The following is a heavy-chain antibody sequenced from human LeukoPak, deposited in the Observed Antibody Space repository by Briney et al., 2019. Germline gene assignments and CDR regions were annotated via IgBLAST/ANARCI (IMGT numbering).Heavy chain of an antibody. D-gene: IGHD2-2*01. CDR2: INSDESST. J-gene: IGHJ3*02. Sequence: GSLRLSCAASGFTFSSYWMHWVRQAPGKGLVWVSRINSDESSTYYADSVKGRFTISRDNAKNTLYLQMNSLRAEDTAVYYCARSGYCSSTSCRPDAFDIWGQGTMVTVSS. CDR1: GFTFSSYW. V-gene: IGHV3-74*01. CDR3: ARSGYCSSTSCRPDAFDI.